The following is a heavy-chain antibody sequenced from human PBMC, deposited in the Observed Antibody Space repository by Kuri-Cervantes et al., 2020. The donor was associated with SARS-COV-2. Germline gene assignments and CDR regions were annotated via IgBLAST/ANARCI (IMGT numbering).Heavy chain of an antibody. J-gene: IGHJ4*02. D-gene: IGHD2-2*01. CDR2: ISSSSSTI. Sequence: GESLKISCAASGFTFSSYSMNWVRQAPGKGLEWVSYISSSSSTIYYADSVKGRFTISRDNAKNSLYLQMNSLRAEDTAVYYCARDRPGIVVVPAGGIDYWGQGTLSIVS. CDR3: ARDRPGIVVVPAGGIDY. CDR1: GFTFSSYS. V-gene: IGHV3-48*01.